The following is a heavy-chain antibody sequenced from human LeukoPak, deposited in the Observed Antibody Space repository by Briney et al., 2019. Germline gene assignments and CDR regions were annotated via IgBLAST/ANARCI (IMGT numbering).Heavy chain of an antibody. V-gene: IGHV3-33*08. CDR3: ASYPAAMVTDY. CDR2: ISFDGSNK. D-gene: IGHD5-18*01. J-gene: IGHJ4*02. Sequence: GGSLRLSCAASAFTFSSYALHWVRQAPGKGLEWVAVISFDGSNKYYADSVKGRFTISRDNSKNTLYLQMNSLRAEDTAVYYCASYPAAMVTDYWGQGTLVTVSS. CDR1: AFTFSSYA.